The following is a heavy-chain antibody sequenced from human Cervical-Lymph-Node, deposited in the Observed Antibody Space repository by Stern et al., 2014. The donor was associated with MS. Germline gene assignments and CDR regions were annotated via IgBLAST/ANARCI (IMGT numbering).Heavy chain of an antibody. J-gene: IGHJ4*02. Sequence: QVQLVESGGGVVQPGRSLRLSCAASGFTFSSYGMHWVRQAPGKGLEWVAVTSYDGSNKYYADSVKGRFTISRGISKNTLYLQMNSLRAEDTAAYYCAKDLTSGYQYYFDYWGQGTLVTVSS. CDR1: GFTFSSYG. V-gene: IGHV3-30*18. CDR3: AKDLTSGYQYYFDY. CDR2: TSYDGSNK. D-gene: IGHD3-22*01.